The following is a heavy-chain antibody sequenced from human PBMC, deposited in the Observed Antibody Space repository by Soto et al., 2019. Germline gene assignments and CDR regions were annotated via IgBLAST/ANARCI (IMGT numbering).Heavy chain of an antibody. CDR3: ARCGAMVTTLLDY. J-gene: IGHJ4*02. D-gene: IGHD4-17*01. CDR1: GYTFSIFG. CDR2: ISAHNGNT. Sequence: QVQLVQSGAEVMKPGASVKVSCKASGYTFSIFGITWVRQAPGQGLEWMGWISAHNGNTNYAQKLQGRVSMTTDTSTSTAYMELRSLRSDDTAVYYCARCGAMVTTLLDYWGQGTLVTVSS. V-gene: IGHV1-18*01.